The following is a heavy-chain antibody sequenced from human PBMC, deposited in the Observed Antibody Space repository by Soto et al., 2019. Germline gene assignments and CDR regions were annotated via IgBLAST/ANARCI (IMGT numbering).Heavy chain of an antibody. J-gene: IGHJ4*02. V-gene: IGHV2-5*01. Sequence: RVNPTIPLGLPNPFSRFSLRPRCAGVGWIRQPPGKALEWLAVIYWNDDKRYSPSLKSRLTITKDTSKNQVVLTMTNMDPVDTATYYWAHVSCYEKFDYWGQGTLVTVSS. CDR3: AHVSCYEKFDY. CDR2: IYWNDDK. CDR1: RFSLRPRCAG. D-gene: IGHD5-12*01.